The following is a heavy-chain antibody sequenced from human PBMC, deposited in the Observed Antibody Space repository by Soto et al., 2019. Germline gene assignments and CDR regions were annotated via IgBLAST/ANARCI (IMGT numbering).Heavy chain of an antibody. J-gene: IGHJ4*02. CDR3: ARDRRGPYDY. Sequence: QVQLVESGGGVVQPGRSLRLSCAASGFTFSSYGMHWVRQAPGKGLEWVAVIWYDGSNKYYADSVKGRFTISRDNSKNTPYLQMNSLRAEDTAVYYCARDRRGPYDYWGQGTLVTVYS. CDR1: GFTFSSYG. V-gene: IGHV3-33*01. D-gene: IGHD3-10*01. CDR2: IWYDGSNK.